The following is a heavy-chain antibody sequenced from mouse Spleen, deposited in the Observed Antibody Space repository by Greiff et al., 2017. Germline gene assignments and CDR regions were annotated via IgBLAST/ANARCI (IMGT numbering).Heavy chain of an antibody. CDR3: ARNYYSNPYYFDY. CDR2: IWTGGGT. V-gene: IGHV2-9-1*01. D-gene: IGHD2-5*01. CDR1: GFSLTSYA. Sequence: VKLVESGPGLVAPSQSLSITCTVSGFSLTSYAISWVRQPPGKGLEWLGVIWTGGGTNYNSALKSRLSISKDNSKSQVFLKMNSLQTDDTARYYCARNYYSNPYYFDYWGQGTTLTVSS. J-gene: IGHJ2*01.